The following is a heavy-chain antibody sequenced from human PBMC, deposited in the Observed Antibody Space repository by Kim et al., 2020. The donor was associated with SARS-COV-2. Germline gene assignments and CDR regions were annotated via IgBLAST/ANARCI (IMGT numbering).Heavy chain of an antibody. J-gene: IGHJ6*02. CDR2: IFSGGTT. D-gene: IGHD2-15*01. CDR3: GRLGYCGGPGCYPPQYGMDV. Sequence: GGSLRLSCAAAGFTVISNQMTWVRQAPGKGLEWVSTIFSGGTTFYADSVKGRFTITRDISKNTLSLQMNSLRAEDTAVYYCGRLGYCGGPGCYPPQYGMDVWGQGTTVTVSS. V-gene: IGHV3-66*04. CDR1: GFTVISNQ.